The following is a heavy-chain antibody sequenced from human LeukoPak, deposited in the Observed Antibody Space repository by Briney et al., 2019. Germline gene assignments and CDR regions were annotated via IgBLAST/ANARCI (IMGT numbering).Heavy chain of an antibody. CDR1: GFTFSSYA. D-gene: IGHD6-6*01. J-gene: IGHJ3*02. V-gene: IGHV3-30-3*01. CDR2: ISYDGSNK. CDR3: ARDSGSRSSSSYGNAFDI. Sequence: LPGGSLRLSCAASGFTFSSYAMPWVRQAPGKGLEWVAVISYDGSNKYYADSVKGRFTISRDNSKNTLYLQMNSLRAEDTAVYYCARDSGSRSSSSYGNAFDIWGQGTMVTVSS.